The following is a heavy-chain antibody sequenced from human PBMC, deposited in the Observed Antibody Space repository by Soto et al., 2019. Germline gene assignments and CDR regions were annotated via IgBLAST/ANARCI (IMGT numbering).Heavy chain of an antibody. V-gene: IGHV1-8*01. CDR3: ARGINYYDSGDDAFDI. J-gene: IGHJ3*02. CDR2: MNPNNGNT. Sequence: QVQLVQSGAEGKKPGAPVKVSCKASGYTFTRYGINWVRQAPGQGLEWMGWMNPNNGNTSYAQKFQGRVTMTRNTSMSTAYMELSSLRSEDTAVYHCARGINYYDSGDDAFDIWGQGTMVTVSS. D-gene: IGHD3-10*01. CDR1: GYTFTRYG.